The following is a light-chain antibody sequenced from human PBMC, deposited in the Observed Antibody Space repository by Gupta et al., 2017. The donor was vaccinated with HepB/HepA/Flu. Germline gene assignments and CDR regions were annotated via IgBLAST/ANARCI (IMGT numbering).Light chain of an antibody. CDR2: AND. CDR1: SSNIGSNT. J-gene: IGLJ1*01. CDR3: AAWDDSLNGYV. Sequence: QFVLTQPPSASGIPGQRVTISCSGSSSNIGSNTVNWYQQLPGTAPKRVIFANDERPSGVPDRFSGSKSGTSASLAISGLQSEDEADYYCAAWDDSLNGYVFGTGTKVTVL. V-gene: IGLV1-44*01.